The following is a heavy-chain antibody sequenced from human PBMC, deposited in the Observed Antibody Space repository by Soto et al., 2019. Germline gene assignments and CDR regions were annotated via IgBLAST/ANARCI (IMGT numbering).Heavy chain of an antibody. CDR2: IIPILGIA. CDR1: GGTFSSYT. V-gene: IGHV1-69*02. D-gene: IGHD4-17*01. J-gene: IGHJ4*02. CDR3: ASGGGTTVTPY. Sequence: QVQLVQSGAEVKKPGSSVKVSCKASGGTFSSYTISWVRQAPGQGLEWMGRIIPILGIANYARKFQGRVTITADKSTSTAYMELSSLRSEDTAVYYCASGGGTTVTPYWGQGTLVTVSS.